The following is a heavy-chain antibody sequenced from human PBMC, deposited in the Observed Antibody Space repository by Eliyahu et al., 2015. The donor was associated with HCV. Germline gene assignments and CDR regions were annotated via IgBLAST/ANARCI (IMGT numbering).Heavy chain of an antibody. CDR2: INHSGST. CDR1: GGSFSGYY. J-gene: IGHJ4*02. V-gene: IGHV4-34*01. Sequence: QVQLQQWGAGLLKPSETLSLTCAVFGGSFSGYYWSWIRQPPGKGLEWIGDINHSGSTNYNPSLKSRVTISVDTSKNQFSLKLSSVTAADMAVYYCARGESGSYHPFDYWGQGTLVTVSS. CDR3: ARGESGSYHPFDY. D-gene: IGHD1-26*01.